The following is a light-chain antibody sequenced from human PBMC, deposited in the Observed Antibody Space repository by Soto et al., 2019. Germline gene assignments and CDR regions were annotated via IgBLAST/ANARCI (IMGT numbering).Light chain of an antibody. J-gene: IGKJ1*01. CDR2: GAS. Sequence: EIVLTQSPGTLSLSPGERATLSCRASQSVSSSYLAWYQQKPGQAPRLLIYGASSRATGIPDRFSGSGSGTDFTLTVNSLQSEDIAVYYCEQYAKWPPTFGQGTKVEIK. CDR3: EQYAKWPPT. CDR1: QSVSSSY. V-gene: IGKV3-20*01.